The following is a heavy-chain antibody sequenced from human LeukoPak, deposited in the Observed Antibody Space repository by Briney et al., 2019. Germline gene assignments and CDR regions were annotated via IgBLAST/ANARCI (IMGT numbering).Heavy chain of an antibody. Sequence: GGSLRLSCAASGFTFSSYAMTWVRQAPGKGLEWVSAISGSGASTYYADSVKGRFTISRDNSKNTLYLQMNNLKAEDTAVYYCAKDSDHGGSGWYWGCYFDCWGQGALVTVSS. D-gene: IGHD6-19*01. V-gene: IGHV3-23*01. CDR3: AKDSDHGGSGWYWGCYFDC. CDR1: GFTFSSYA. J-gene: IGHJ4*02. CDR2: ISGSGAST.